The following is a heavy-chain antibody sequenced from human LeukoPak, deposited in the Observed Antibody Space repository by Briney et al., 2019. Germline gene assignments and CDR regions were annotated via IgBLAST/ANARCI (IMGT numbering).Heavy chain of an antibody. J-gene: IGHJ5*02. D-gene: IGHD3-16*01. CDR1: GFTFDNYR. CDR2: INHGGGT. V-gene: IGHV4-34*01. CDR3: ARGRRPRGWPGGRNFFDP. Sequence: GSLRPSCAASGFTFDNYRMSWVRQAPGQGLEWIGEINHGGGTSYHPSLKSRVTISVDTSNNQFSLNLISVTAADTAVYYCARGRRPRGWPGGRNFFDPWGQGTLVTVSS.